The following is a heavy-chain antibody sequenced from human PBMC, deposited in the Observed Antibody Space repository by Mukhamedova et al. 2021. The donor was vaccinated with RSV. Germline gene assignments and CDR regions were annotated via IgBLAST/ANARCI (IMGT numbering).Heavy chain of an antibody. CDR2: IFSYDAK. D-gene: IGHD6-6*01. Sequence: GKALEWLAHIFSYDAKSYSTSLKSRRTISKDTSKSQVVLTMTNMDPVDTATYYCARDARVGYSSSVGGMDSWGQGTTVTASS. CDR3: ARDARVGYSSSVGGMDS. J-gene: IGHJ6*02. V-gene: IGHV2-26*01.